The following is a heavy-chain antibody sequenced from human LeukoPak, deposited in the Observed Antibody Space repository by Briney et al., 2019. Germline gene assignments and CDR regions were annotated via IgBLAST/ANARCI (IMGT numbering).Heavy chain of an antibody. Sequence: SETLSLTCTVSGGSIISSSYYWSWIRQPAGKGLEWIGHIYPSGNTNYNPSLKSRVTISVDTSKNQFSLKLSSVTAADTAVYYCARSSGDGYNEYDYWGQGTLVTVS. D-gene: IGHD5-24*01. CDR1: GGSIISSSYY. J-gene: IGHJ4*02. V-gene: IGHV4-61*10. CDR3: ARSSGDGYNEYDY. CDR2: IYPSGNT.